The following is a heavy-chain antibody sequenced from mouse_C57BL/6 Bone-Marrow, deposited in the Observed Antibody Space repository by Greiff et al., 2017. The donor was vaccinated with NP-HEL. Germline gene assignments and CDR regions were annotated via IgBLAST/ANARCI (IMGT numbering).Heavy chain of an antibody. CDR2: IRNKANGYTT. D-gene: IGHD1-1*01. V-gene: IGHV7-3*01. CDR1: GFTFTDYY. J-gene: IGHJ4*01. CDR3: ARYYYGSSYYYAMDY. Sequence: EVQGVESGGGLVQPGGSLSLSCAASGFTFTDYYMSWVRQPPGKALEWLGFIRNKANGYTTEYSASVKGRFTISRDNSQSILYLQMNALRAEDSATYYCARYYYGSSYYYAMDYWGQGTSVTVSS.